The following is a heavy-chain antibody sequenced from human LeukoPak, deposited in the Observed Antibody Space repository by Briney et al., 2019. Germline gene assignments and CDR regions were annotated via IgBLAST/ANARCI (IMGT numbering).Heavy chain of an antibody. CDR2: IIPIFGTA. CDR3: ARGTMTGKIWDCSSTSCYTQFDY. Sequence: ASVKVSCKASGGTFSSYAISWVRQAPGQGLEWMGGIIPIFGTANYAQKFQGRVTITTDESTSTAYMELSSLRSEDTAVYYCARGTMTGKIWDCSSTSCYTQFDYRGQGTLVTVSS. V-gene: IGHV1-69*05. J-gene: IGHJ4*02. CDR1: GGTFSSYA. D-gene: IGHD2-2*02.